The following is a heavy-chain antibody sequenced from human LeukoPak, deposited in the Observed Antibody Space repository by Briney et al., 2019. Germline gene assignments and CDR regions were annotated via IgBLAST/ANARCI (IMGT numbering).Heavy chain of an antibody. Sequence: SETLSLTCTVSGGSISSYYWSWIRQPPGKGLEWIGYIYYSGSTNYNPSLKSRVTISVDTSKNQFSLKLSSVTAADTAVYYCARGRNYYDSSGYYYGYDIWGQGTMVTVSS. D-gene: IGHD3-22*01. J-gene: IGHJ3*02. CDR3: ARGRNYYDSSGYYYGYDI. CDR1: GGSISSYY. CDR2: IYYSGST. V-gene: IGHV4-59*01.